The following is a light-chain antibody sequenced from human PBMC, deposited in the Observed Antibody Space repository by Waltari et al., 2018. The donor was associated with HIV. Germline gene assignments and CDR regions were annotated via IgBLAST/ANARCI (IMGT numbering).Light chain of an antibody. CDR2: DFR. CDR3: SSYASSSLVV. J-gene: IGLJ2*01. CDR1: SRVVCAYNH. V-gene: IGLV2-14*03. Sequence: QSPLPQPASVSGSPGQSTTIRCTGTSRVVCAYNHVCWYQQHPGKAPKLLIYDFRNRPSGVSNRFSCSKSGNTASLTNSGLQAENEADYYCSSYASSSLVVFGGGTKLTVL.